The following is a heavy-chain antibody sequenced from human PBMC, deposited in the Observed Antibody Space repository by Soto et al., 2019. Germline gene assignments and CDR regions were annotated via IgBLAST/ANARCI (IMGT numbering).Heavy chain of an antibody. V-gene: IGHV3-23*01. CDR2: ITGSGGST. D-gene: IGHD2-2*01. CDR3: AKIAPAARGYFDY. Sequence: GGSLRLSCAASGLTFSSYAMTWVRQAPGKGLEWVSSITGSGGSTYYADSVKGRFTISRDNSKNTLYLQMNSLRAEDTAVYYCAKIAPAARGYFDYWGQGTLVTVSS. J-gene: IGHJ4*02. CDR1: GLTFSSYA.